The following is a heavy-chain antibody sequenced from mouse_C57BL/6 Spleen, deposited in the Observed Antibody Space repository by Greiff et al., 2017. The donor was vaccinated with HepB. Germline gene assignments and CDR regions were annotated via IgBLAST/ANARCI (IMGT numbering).Heavy chain of an antibody. D-gene: IGHD1-1*01. CDR3: ARYYGSSYLDY. Sequence: VQLQQPGAELVMPGASVKLSCKASGYTFTSYWMHWVKQRPGQGLEWIGEIDPSDSYTNYNQKFKGKSTLTVDKSSSTAYMQLSSLTSEDSAVYYCARYYGSSYLDYWGQGTTLTVSS. CDR2: IDPSDSYT. V-gene: IGHV1-69*01. CDR1: GYTFTSYW. J-gene: IGHJ2*01.